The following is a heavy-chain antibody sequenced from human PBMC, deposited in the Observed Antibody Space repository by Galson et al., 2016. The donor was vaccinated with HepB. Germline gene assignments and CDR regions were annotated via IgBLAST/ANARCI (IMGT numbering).Heavy chain of an antibody. CDR2: IYTSGDT. CDR3: ARGPNLDS. D-gene: IGHD2-8*01. V-gene: IGHV3-53*04. Sequence: SLRLSCAVSGISIGGNYMSWVRQAPGKGLEWVSLIYTSGDTNHADSVKGRFTISRHISENTLYLQMDRLRAEDTAIYYCARGPNLDSWGQGTPVTVSS. CDR1: GISIGGNY. J-gene: IGHJ4*02.